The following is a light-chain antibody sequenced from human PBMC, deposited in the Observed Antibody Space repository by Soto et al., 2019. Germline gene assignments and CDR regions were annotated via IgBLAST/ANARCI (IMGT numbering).Light chain of an antibody. V-gene: IGKV1-5*03. CDR1: QSISNS. Sequence: DIQMTQSPSTLSASVGDRVTITCRASQSISNSLAWYQQKPGKAPNLLIYKASSLETGVPSRFSGNRSRTEFTLTISSLQPHDVATYYCRQYVSYPVTFGGGTKVEMK. J-gene: IGKJ4*01. CDR3: RQYVSYPVT. CDR2: KAS.